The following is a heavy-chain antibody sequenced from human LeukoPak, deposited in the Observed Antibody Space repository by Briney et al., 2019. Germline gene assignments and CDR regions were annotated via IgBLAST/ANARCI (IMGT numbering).Heavy chain of an antibody. J-gene: IGHJ4*02. CDR3: ARAYYYGSGSYGLDY. CDR1: GGSISSYY. Sequence: PSETLSLTCTVSGGSISSYYWSWIRQPPGKGLEWIGYIYSSGSTNYNPSLESRLTISVDASKNQFSLKLTSVTAADTAVYYCARAYYYGSGSYGLDYWGQGTLVTVSS. CDR2: IYSSGST. V-gene: IGHV4-59*01. D-gene: IGHD3-10*01.